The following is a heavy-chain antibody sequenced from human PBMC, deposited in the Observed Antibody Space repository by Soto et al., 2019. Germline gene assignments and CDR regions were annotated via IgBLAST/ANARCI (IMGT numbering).Heavy chain of an antibody. Sequence: EVQLLESGGGLVQPGGSLRLSCAASGFTFSNYAMNWVRQAPGKGLEWVLVISDSGGSTYYSDSVKGRFTIARDNSKNTMYLHMNSLTAEDTAVYYCAKDGFSGSGKYYFDYWGQGTLVTVSS. CDR3: AKDGFSGSGKYYFDY. V-gene: IGHV3-23*01. CDR1: GFTFSNYA. J-gene: IGHJ4*02. D-gene: IGHD3-10*01. CDR2: ISDSGGST.